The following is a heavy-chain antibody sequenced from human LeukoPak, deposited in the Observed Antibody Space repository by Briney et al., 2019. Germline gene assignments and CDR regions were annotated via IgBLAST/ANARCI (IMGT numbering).Heavy chain of an antibody. D-gene: IGHD6-13*01. CDR1: GLTFSGYA. CDR3: ARVAGEQQLVEYYFDY. Sequence: GGSLRLSCAASGLTFSGYAMHWARQAPGKGLEWVAVISYAGTNKYYADSVKGRFTISRDSSKNTLYLQMNSLRPEDTAVYYCARVAGEQQLVEYYFDYWGQGTLVTVSS. V-gene: IGHV3-30*04. CDR2: ISYAGTNK. J-gene: IGHJ4*02.